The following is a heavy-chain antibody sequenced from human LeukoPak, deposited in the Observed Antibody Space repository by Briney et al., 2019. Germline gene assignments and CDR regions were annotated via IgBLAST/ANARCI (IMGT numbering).Heavy chain of an antibody. V-gene: IGHV4-4*07. D-gene: IGHD2-2*02. CDR1: GGSISSYY. Sequence: SETLSLTCTVSGGSISSYYWSWIRQPAGKGLEWIGRIYTSGSTNYNPSLKSRVTMSVDTSKNQFSLKLSSVTAADTAVYYCARDPRHCSSTSCYIVFDPWGQGTLVTVSS. J-gene: IGHJ5*02. CDR3: ARDPRHCSSTSCYIVFDP. CDR2: IYTSGST.